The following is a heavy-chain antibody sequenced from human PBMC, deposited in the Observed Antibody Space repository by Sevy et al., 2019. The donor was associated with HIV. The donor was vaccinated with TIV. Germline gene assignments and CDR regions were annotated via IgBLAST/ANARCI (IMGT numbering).Heavy chain of an antibody. Sequence: GGSLRLSCTTSGFTFGDYAMNWVRQAPGKGLEWVAFFKSKAYGGTQDYAASVKDRFIISRDDSKSIVYMQMNDLKTEDTGGYYCTRWTGAQSIFDYWGQGALVTVSS. CDR2: FKSKAYGGTQ. J-gene: IGHJ4*02. CDR3: TRWTGAQSIFDY. CDR1: GFTFGDYA. V-gene: IGHV3-49*04. D-gene: IGHD1-1*01.